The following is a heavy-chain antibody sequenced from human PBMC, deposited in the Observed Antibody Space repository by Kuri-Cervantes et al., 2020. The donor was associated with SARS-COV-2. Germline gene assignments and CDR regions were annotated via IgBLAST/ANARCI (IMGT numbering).Heavy chain of an antibody. D-gene: IGHD3-16*01. CDR1: GFTFSSYG. Sequence: GESLKISCAASGFTFSSYGMHWVRQAPGKGLEWVAVIWYDGSNKYYADSVKGRFTISRDNAKNSLYLQMNSLRAEDTAVYYCARPFKAVYDYWGQGTLVTVSS. CDR2: IWYDGSNK. V-gene: IGHV3-33*01. J-gene: IGHJ4*02. CDR3: ARPFKAVYDY.